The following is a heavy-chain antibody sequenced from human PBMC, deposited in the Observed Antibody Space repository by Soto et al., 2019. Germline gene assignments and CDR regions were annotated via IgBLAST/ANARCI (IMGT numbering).Heavy chain of an antibody. J-gene: IGHJ6*02. CDR2: ISYDGSNK. V-gene: IGHV3-30-3*01. Sequence: PGGSLRLSCAASGFTFSSYAMHWVRQAPGKGLEWVSVISYDGSNKYYADSVKGRFTISRDNSKNTLYLQMNSLRAEDTAVYYCARDRWHKDMVRTHGGMDVWGQGTTVTVSS. D-gene: IGHD5-18*01. CDR1: GFTFSSYA. CDR3: ARDRWHKDMVRTHGGMDV.